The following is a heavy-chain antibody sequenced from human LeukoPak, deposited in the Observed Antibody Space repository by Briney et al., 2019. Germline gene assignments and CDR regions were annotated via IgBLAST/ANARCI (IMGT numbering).Heavy chain of an antibody. CDR3: ARGNFYDILTGYQYYFDY. V-gene: IGHV1-2*04. CDR1: GYTFTGYY. CDR2: INPNSGGT. J-gene: IGHJ4*02. Sequence: ASVKVSCKASGYTFTGYYMHWVRQAPGQGLEWMGWINPNSGGTNYAQKFQGWVTMTRDTSISTAYMELSRLRSDDTAVYYCARGNFYDILTGYQYYFDYWGQGTLVTVSS. D-gene: IGHD3-9*01.